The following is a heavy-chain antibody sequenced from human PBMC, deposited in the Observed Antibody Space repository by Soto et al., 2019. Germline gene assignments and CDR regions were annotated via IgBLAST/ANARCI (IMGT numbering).Heavy chain of an antibody. CDR3: ARILYYGSGSY. CDR1: GGSFSGYY. D-gene: IGHD3-10*01. V-gene: IGHV4-34*01. Sequence: LSLTCAVYGGSFSGYYWSWIRQPPGKGLEWIGEINHSGSTNYNPSLKSRVTISVDTSKNQFSLKLSSVTAADTAVYYCARILYYGSGSYWSQGTLVTVSS. J-gene: IGHJ4*02. CDR2: INHSGST.